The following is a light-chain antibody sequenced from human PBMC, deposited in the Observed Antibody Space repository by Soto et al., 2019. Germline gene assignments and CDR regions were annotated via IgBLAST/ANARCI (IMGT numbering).Light chain of an antibody. Sequence: EIVFTQSPTTPSLSPGERATPSCRASQSVSSYLAWYQQKPGQAPRLLIYDASNRATGIPARFSGSGSGTDFTLTISSLEPEDFAVYYCQQRSNWPFTFGQGTRLEIK. V-gene: IGKV3-11*01. CDR3: QQRSNWPFT. J-gene: IGKJ5*01. CDR2: DAS. CDR1: QSVSSY.